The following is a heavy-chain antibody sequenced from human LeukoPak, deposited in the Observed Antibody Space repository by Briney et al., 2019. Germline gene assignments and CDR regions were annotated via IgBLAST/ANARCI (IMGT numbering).Heavy chain of an antibody. Sequence: GESLKISCKGSGYSFTSYWIGWVRQMPGKGLEWMGIIYPGDSDTRYSPSFQGQVTISADKSVSTAYMQWSTLKASDTAMYFCGSGEYYFDYWGQGTLVTVSS. J-gene: IGHJ4*02. D-gene: IGHD3-10*01. V-gene: IGHV5-51*01. CDR3: GSGEYYFDY. CDR1: GYSFTSYW. CDR2: IYPGDSDT.